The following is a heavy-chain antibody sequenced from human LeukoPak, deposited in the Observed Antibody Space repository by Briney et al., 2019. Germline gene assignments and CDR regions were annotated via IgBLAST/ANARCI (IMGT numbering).Heavy chain of an antibody. CDR2: IYYSGST. CDR3: ARDPNLYYYDSSGYFDY. V-gene: IGHV4-39*07. CDR1: GGSISSSSYY. J-gene: IGHJ4*02. Sequence: SETLSLTCTVSGGSISSSSYYWGWIRQPPGKGLEWIGSIYYSGSTYYNPSLKSRVTISVDTSKNQFSLKLSSVTAADTAVYYCARDPNLYYYDSSGYFDYWGQGTLVTVSP. D-gene: IGHD3-22*01.